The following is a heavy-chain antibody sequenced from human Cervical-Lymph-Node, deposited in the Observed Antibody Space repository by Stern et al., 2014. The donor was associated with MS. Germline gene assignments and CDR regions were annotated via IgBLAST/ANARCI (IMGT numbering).Heavy chain of an antibody. CDR2: MSHDGSNK. V-gene: IGHV3-30*09. CDR3: VRTESFYYYDGMDV. CDR1: GSPFSKSA. Sequence: DQLVQSGGGVVPPGRSLRLSCADSGSPFSKSAMHWVRQAPGKGLEWVAVMSHDGSNKQYGDSVNGRHAISRDNSRSTLSLEIYSLRAEDTAVDYCVRTESFYYYDGMDVWGHGTTVIVSS. J-gene: IGHJ6*02.